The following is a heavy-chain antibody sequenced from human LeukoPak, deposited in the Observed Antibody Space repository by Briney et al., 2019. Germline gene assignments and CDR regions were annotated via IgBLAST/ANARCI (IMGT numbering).Heavy chain of an antibody. J-gene: IGHJ4*02. Sequence: GGSLRLSCAASGFTFSSCDVSWVRQAPGKGLEWVSGISSSGANTHYADSVRGRFTISRDNSNNTLYLQMASLRAEDTAIYYRAKDSSMWFGILVNYFDYLGQGTLVTVSS. CDR1: GFTFSSCD. CDR3: AKDSSMWFGILVNYFDY. D-gene: IGHD3-10*01. CDR2: ISSSGANT. V-gene: IGHV3-23*01.